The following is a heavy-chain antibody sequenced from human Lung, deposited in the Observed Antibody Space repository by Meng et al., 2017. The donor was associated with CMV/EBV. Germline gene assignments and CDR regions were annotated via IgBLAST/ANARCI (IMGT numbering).Heavy chain of an antibody. CDR1: APSLSTDREG. D-gene: IGHD1-26*01. V-gene: IGHV2-5*01. Sequence: SGPTLVXPTPTLTLTCTHSAPSLSTDREGVGWIRQPPGTALEWLTFIYGNGDKHYSPSLRGRLTISTDNTKKQVVLIMTNMDPVDAGTYYCARTGIVGATELDYWGQGXRVTVSS. J-gene: IGHJ4*01. CDR3: ARTGIVGATELDY. CDR2: IYGNGDK.